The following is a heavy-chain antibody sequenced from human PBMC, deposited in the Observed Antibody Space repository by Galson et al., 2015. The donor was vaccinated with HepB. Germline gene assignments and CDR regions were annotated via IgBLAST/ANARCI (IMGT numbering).Heavy chain of an antibody. D-gene: IGHD5-24*01. J-gene: IGHJ4*02. V-gene: IGHV3-49*03. CDR1: GFTFGDYA. CDR3: ARGDGYYVESVDY. Sequence: LRLSCAGSGFTFGDYAVSCLRQAPGKGLGWGGFIRSKVSGGATHYAASVHGSFTNSRDDSINNAYLQMNRLKTEDSAVYYCARGDGYYVESVDYWGQGTLVTVSS. CDR2: IRSKVSGGAT.